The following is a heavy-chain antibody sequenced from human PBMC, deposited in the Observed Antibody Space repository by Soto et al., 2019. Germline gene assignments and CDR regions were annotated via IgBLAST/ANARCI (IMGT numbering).Heavy chain of an antibody. D-gene: IGHD3-10*01. V-gene: IGHV3-30*18. Sequence: PGGSLRLSCAASGFTFSSYGMHWVRQAPGKGLEWVAVISYDGSNKYYADSVKGRFTISRDNSKNTLYLQMNSLRAEDTAVYYCAKQLGAERLGGFDYWGQGTLVTVSS. CDR3: AKQLGAERLGGFDY. CDR2: ISYDGSNK. CDR1: GFTFSSYG. J-gene: IGHJ4*02.